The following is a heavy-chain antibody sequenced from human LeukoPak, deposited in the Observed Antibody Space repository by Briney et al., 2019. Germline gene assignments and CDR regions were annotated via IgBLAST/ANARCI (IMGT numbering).Heavy chain of an antibody. CDR2: IHNSGRT. CDR1: GGSVSSYY. V-gene: IGHV4-59*08. Sequence: SETLSLTCSVSGGSVSSYYWSWIRQSPGKGLEWIGYIHNSGRTNYNPSLNSRVTGFVDTSKNQVSLRLSSVTAADTAVYYCARHGTISSESYFDYWGQGALDTVSS. CDR3: ARHGTISSESYFDY. J-gene: IGHJ4*03. D-gene: IGHD1-14*01.